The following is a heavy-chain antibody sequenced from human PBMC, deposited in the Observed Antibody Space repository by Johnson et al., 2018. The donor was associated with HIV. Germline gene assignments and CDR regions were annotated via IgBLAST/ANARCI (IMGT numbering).Heavy chain of an antibody. V-gene: IGHV3-33*06. CDR1: GFTFSSYG. CDR2: IWYDGSNK. CDR3: AKVGIAAAEGAFDI. J-gene: IGHJ3*02. D-gene: IGHD6-13*01. Sequence: QVQVVESGGGVVQPGRSLRLSCAASGFTFSSYGMHWVRQAPGKGLEWVAVIWYDGSNKYYADSVKGRFTISRDNSKNTLYLQMNSLRAEDTAVYYCAKVGIAAAEGAFDIWGQGTMVTVSS.